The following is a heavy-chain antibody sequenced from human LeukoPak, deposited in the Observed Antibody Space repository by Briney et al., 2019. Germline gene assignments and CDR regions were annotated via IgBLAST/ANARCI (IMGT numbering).Heavy chain of an antibody. V-gene: IGHV3-48*03. CDR2: ISSSGSTI. CDR3: ARANGGYCSSTSCSLHYYGMDV. Sequence: GSLRLSCAASGVTFSSYEMNWVRQAPGKGLEWVSYISSSGSTIYYADSVKGRFTISRDNAKNSLYLQMNSLRAEDTAVYYCARANGGYCSSTSCSLHYYGMDVWGKGTTVTVSS. CDR1: GVTFSSYE. J-gene: IGHJ6*04. D-gene: IGHD2-2*01.